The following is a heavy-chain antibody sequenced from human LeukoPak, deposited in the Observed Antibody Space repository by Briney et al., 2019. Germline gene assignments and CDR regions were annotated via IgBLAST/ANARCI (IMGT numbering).Heavy chain of an antibody. V-gene: IGHV4-34*01. J-gene: IGHJ3*02. CDR3: SRAPGGGLYADAFYN. CDR2: INHSGST. CDR1: GGSFSGYY. Sequence: SETLSLTCAVYGGSFSGYYWSWIRQPPGKGLEWIGEINHSGSTNYNPSLKSRVTISVDTSKNQFSLKLSSVTAADTAVYYCSRAPGGGLYADAFYNWGQGTMVTVSS. D-gene: IGHD2-8*01.